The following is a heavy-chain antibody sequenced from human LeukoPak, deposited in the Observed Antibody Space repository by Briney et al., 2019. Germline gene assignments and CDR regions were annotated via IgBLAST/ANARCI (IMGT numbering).Heavy chain of an antibody. D-gene: IGHD5-18*01. CDR1: GYTFTGYY. Sequence: ASVKVSCKASGYTFTGYYMHWVRQAPGQGLEWMGWINPNSGGTNYAQKFQGRVTMTRDTSISTAYMELSRLRSDDTAVYYCASGQLWSYEEGVVPYYLDYWGQGTLVTVSS. V-gene: IGHV1-2*02. CDR2: INPNSGGT. J-gene: IGHJ4*02. CDR3: ASGQLWSYEEGVVPYYLDY.